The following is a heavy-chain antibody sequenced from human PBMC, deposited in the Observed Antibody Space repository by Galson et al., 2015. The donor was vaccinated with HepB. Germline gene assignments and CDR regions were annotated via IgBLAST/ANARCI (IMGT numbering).Heavy chain of an antibody. CDR3: ARASVLSPPNYCASGNCYSPYFDY. V-gene: IGHV1-3*01. CDR2: INAGNDNT. Sequence: SVKVSCKASGYTFTHYVMHWVRQAPGQRLEWVGLINAGNDNTKYSQNFQDRVTIARDTSANTASMELSSLRSEDTAVYYCARASVLSPPNYCASGNCYSPYFDYWGQGTLVTVSS. D-gene: IGHD2-15*01. CDR1: GYTFTHYV. J-gene: IGHJ4*02.